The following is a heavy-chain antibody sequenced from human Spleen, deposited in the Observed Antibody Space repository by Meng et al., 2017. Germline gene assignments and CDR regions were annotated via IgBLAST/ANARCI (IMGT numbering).Heavy chain of an antibody. CDR3: ARYYSSGWMNYYYYGMDV. CDR1: GYNFPDYW. J-gene: IGHJ6*01. Sequence: ASVKVSCKPSGYNFPDYWLHWVRRAPGQGLEWMGRIDPKSGDTHYAQRFQGRVTMTGDTSISTAYMELSRLRSDDTAVYYCARYYSSGWMNYYYYGMDVWGQGTTVTVSS. D-gene: IGHD6-19*01. CDR2: IDPKSGDT. V-gene: IGHV1-2*06.